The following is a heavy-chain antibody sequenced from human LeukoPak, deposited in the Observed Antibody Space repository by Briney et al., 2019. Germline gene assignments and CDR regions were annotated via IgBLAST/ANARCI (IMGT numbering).Heavy chain of an antibody. CDR3: ARGRDYYDSSGYYVL. Sequence: SETLSLTCAVYGGSFSGYYWSWIRQPPGKGLEWIGEINHSGRTNYNPSLKSRVTISVDTSKNQFSLKLSSVTAADTAVYYCARGRDYYDSSGYYVLWGQGTLVTVSS. J-gene: IGHJ4*02. D-gene: IGHD3-22*01. V-gene: IGHV4-34*01. CDR2: INHSGRT. CDR1: GGSFSGYY.